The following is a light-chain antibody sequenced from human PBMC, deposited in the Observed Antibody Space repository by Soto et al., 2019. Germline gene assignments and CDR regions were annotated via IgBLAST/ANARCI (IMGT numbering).Light chain of an antibody. CDR2: DAS. J-gene: IGKJ4*01. CDR1: QSAISN. Sequence: EIVMTQSPATVSVSPGERVTLSCRASQSAISNLAWYPQKPGQTPRLLIYDASTRATGIPARFSGSGSGTEFSLTISSLLSEDFAVYYCHQYYKWPLTFGGGTKVEIK. V-gene: IGKV3-15*01. CDR3: HQYYKWPLT.